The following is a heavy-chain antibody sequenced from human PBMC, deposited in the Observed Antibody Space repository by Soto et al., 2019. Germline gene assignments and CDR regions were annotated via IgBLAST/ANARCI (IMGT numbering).Heavy chain of an antibody. CDR3: AKDRGRGGGFDY. J-gene: IGHJ4*02. Sequence: QVQLVESGGGVVQPGRSLRLSCAASGFTFSSYGMHWVRQAPGKGLEWVAVISYDGSNKYYADSVKGRFTISRDNSKNTLYLQMNSLRAEDTAVYYCAKDRGRGGGFDYWGQGTLVTVSS. D-gene: IGHD2-15*01. CDR1: GFTFSSYG. V-gene: IGHV3-30*18. CDR2: ISYDGSNK.